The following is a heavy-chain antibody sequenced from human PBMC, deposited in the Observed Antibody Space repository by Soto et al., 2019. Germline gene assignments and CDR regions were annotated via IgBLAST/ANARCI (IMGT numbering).Heavy chain of an antibody. CDR2: ISAYNGNT. CDR3: ATGDEARYCTNGVCYYYYYYMDV. J-gene: IGHJ6*03. Sequence: ASVKVSCKASGYTFTSYGISWVRQAPGQGLEWMGWISAYNGNTNYAQKLQGRVTMTTDTSTSTAYMELRSLRSEDTAVYYCATGDEARYCTNGVCYYYYYYMDVWGKGTTVTVSS. V-gene: IGHV1-18*01. CDR1: GYTFTSYG. D-gene: IGHD2-8*01.